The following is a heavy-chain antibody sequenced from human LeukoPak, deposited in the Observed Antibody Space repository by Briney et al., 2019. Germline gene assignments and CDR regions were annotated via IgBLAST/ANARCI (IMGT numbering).Heavy chain of an antibody. Sequence: TGGSLRLSCAASGFLFSSFGMHWVRQAPGKGLEWVAFIRYDGSNKYYADSVKGRFTISRDNSKNTLYLQMNSLRAEDTAVYYCAKDSTRVVVVPAASPLDVWGKGTTVTISS. J-gene: IGHJ6*04. V-gene: IGHV3-30*02. CDR1: GFLFSSFG. CDR2: IRYDGSNK. D-gene: IGHD2-2*01. CDR3: AKDSTRVVVVPAASPLDV.